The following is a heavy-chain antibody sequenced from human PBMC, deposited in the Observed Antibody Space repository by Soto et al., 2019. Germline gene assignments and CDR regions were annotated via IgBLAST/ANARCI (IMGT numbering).Heavy chain of an antibody. D-gene: IGHD3-16*01. CDR3: APLGPYFAFDS. CDR1: GGSISSTYW. J-gene: IGHJ3*02. Sequence: QVQLQESGPGLVKPSGTLSLTCAVTGGSISSTYWWTWVRQPPGKALEWIGEISHSWTTNYNPSPKSRVIISVDKSXNQXSXXVXSVXVAXXXVYYCAPLGPYFAFDSWGQGTKVTVSS. V-gene: IGHV4-4*02. CDR2: ISHSWTT.